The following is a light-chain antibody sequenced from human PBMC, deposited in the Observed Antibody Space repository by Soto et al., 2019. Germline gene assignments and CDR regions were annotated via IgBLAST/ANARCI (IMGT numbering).Light chain of an antibody. J-gene: IGKJ1*01. CDR2: GPS. V-gene: IGKV3-15*01. Sequence: IVMTQSPATMSVSTGETASLYCRANRAVSSTVVWYQHNSGQSPRVLVYGPSIRATGVPDRFSGSGSGTEFVLTISGLQADDLAVYYCHQYHMWPSWTFGQGNKVEMK. CDR1: RAVSST. CDR3: HQYHMWPSWT.